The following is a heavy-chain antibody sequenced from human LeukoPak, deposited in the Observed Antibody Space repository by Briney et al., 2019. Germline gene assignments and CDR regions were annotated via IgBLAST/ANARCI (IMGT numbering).Heavy chain of an antibody. CDR1: GFTFSSYG. V-gene: IGHV3-30*02. Sequence: GGSLRLSCAASGFTFSSYGMHWVRQAPGKGLEWVAFIRYDGSNKCYADSVKGRFTISRDNSKNTLYLQMNSLRAEDTAVYYCAKDRGPLVVKVPSGMDVWGQGTTVTVS. J-gene: IGHJ6*02. CDR3: AKDRGPLVVKVPSGMDV. CDR2: IRYDGSNK. D-gene: IGHD3-22*01.